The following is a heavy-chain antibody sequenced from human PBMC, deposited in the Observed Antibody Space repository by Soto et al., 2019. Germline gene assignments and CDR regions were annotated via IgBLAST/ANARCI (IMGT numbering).Heavy chain of an antibody. Sequence: GGSLRLSCAASGFTFRGYWMHWVRQVPGKGLEWVLRINGDGSVTQCADSVKGRFTISRDNVNNTLHLQMASLRAEDTAVYYCVRSRYSYIYCHYWGQGVLVTVSS. CDR2: INGDGSVT. CDR1: GFTFRGYW. CDR3: VRSRYSYIYCHY. V-gene: IGHV3-74*03. D-gene: IGHD3-16*02. J-gene: IGHJ4*02.